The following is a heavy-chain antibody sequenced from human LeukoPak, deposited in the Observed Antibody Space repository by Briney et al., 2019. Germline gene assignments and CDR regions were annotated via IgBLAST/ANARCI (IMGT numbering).Heavy chain of an antibody. CDR2: IYHSGST. CDR3: ARDNDYFDY. D-gene: IGHD2-8*01. J-gene: IGHJ4*02. CDR1: GGSISSGGYS. V-gene: IGHV4-30-2*01. Sequence: SETLSLTCAVSGGSISSGGYSWSWIRQPPGKGLEWIGYIYHSGSTYYNPSLKSRVTISVDRSKNRFSLKLSSVTAADTAVYYCARDNDYFDYWGQGTLVTVSS.